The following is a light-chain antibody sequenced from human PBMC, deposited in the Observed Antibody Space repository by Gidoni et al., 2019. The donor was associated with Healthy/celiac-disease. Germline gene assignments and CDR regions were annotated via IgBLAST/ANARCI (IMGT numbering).Light chain of an antibody. CDR2: AAS. V-gene: IGKV1-39*01. CDR1: QSISSY. CDR3: QQNYSNPMT. J-gene: IGKJ4*01. Sequence: DIQMTQSPSSLSASVGDRVTITCRASQSISSYVDWFQQKPGKAPKLLIYAASSLQSGVPSRFSGSGSGTDFTLTISSLQPEDFATYYCQQNYSNPMTFGGGTKVEIK.